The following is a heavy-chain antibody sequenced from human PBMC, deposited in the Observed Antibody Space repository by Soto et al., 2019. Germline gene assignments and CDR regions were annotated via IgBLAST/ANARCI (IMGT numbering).Heavy chain of an antibody. V-gene: IGHV3-7*01. Sequence: EVQLVESGGGWVQPGGSLRLSCAASGFTFTSYWMSWVRQAPGKGLEWVTNIKQDGSEKDYVDSVKGQFTISRDNAKNSLYRQMNSRSAEDTAVYYGAGGYGSGSRDYYYDYIDVWCKGTTVTVSS. J-gene: IGHJ6*03. D-gene: IGHD3-10*01. CDR3: AGGYGSGSRDYYYDYIDV. CDR1: GFTFTSYW. CDR2: IKQDGSEK.